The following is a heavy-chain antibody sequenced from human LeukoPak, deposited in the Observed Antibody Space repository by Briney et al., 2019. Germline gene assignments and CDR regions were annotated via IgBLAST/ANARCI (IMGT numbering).Heavy chain of an antibody. CDR2: LIPIYGSA. Sequence: SVKVSCKGSGGSFTFTSHAISWVRQAPGQGVEWMGGLIPIYGSANYAQKFQGRVTITSDESTRTVYMELSSLRPEDSAVYYCAGFFYDNSGDAFDIWGQGTMVTVSS. CDR1: GGSFTFTSHA. V-gene: IGHV1-69*13. D-gene: IGHD3-22*01. CDR3: AGFFYDNSGDAFDI. J-gene: IGHJ3*02.